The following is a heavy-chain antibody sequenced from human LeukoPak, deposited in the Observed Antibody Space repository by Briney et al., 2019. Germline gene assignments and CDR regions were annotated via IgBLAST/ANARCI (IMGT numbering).Heavy chain of an antibody. CDR1: GFTVSSNY. V-gene: IGHV3-49*04. D-gene: IGHD1-26*01. CDR3: TKGRGNYYSDY. J-gene: IGHJ4*02. Sequence: GGSLRLSCAASGFTVSSNYMSWVRQAPGKGLEWVGFIRSKAYGGTAEYAASVKGRFTISRDDSKSIAYLQMNSLKTEDTAVYYCTKGRGNYYSDYWGQGTLVTVSS. CDR2: IRSKAYGGTA.